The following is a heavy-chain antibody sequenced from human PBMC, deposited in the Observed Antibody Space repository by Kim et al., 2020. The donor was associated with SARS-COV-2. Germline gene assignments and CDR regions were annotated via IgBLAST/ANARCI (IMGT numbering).Heavy chain of an antibody. CDR3: ARKRADSSGFIDY. Sequence: NSRPPLKSRLTIALHTSKTQFFLMLTSVTAADTAVYYCARKRADSSGFIDYWGQGVLVTVSS. J-gene: IGHJ4*02. V-gene: IGHV4-59*01. D-gene: IGHD3-22*01.